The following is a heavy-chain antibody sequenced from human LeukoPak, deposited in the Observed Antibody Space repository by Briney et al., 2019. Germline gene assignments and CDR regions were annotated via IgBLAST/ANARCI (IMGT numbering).Heavy chain of an antibody. J-gene: IGHJ6*02. CDR2: ISYDGSNK. V-gene: IGHV3-30*18. CDR1: GFTFSNAW. Sequence: GGSLRLSCAASGFTFSNAWMSWVRQAPGKGLEWVAVISYDGSNKYYADSVKGRFTISRDNSKNTLYLQMNSLRAEDTAVYYCAKSYDSSGYYLDYYYGMDVWGQGTTVTVSS. D-gene: IGHD3-22*01. CDR3: AKSYDSSGYYLDYYYGMDV.